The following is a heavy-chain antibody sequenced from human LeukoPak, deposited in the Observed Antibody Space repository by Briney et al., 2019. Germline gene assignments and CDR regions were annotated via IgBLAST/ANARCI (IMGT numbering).Heavy chain of an antibody. CDR2: INPNSGGT. D-gene: IGHD6-13*01. Sequence: ASVKVSCKASGYTFTGYYMHWVRQAPGQGLEWMGWINPNSGGTNYAQKFQGRVTMTRDTSISTAYMELSRLRSDDTAVYYCARDQSSSWPYYYYYGMDVWGQGTTVTVSS. V-gene: IGHV1-2*02. CDR3: ARDQSSSWPYYYYYGMDV. CDR1: GYTFTGYY. J-gene: IGHJ6*02.